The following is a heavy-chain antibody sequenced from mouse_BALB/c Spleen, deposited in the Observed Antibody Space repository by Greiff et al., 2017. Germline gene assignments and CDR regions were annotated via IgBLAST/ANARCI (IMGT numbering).Heavy chain of an antibody. J-gene: IGHJ4*01. V-gene: IGHV5-17*02. D-gene: IGHD1-2*01. CDR3: ARGNYGYSAMDY. CDR1: GFTFSSFG. CDR2: ISSGSSTI. Sequence: EVKVVESGGGLVQPGGSRKLSCAASGFTFSSFGMHWVRQAPEKGLEWVAYISSGSSTIYYADTVKGRFTISRDNPKNTLFLQMTSLRSEDTAMYYCARGNYGYSAMDYWGQGTSVTVSS.